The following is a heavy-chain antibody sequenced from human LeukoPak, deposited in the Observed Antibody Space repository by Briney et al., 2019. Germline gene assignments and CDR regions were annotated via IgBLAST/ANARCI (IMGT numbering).Heavy chain of an antibody. Sequence: PGRSLRLSCAAPGFTFSSYAMHWVRQAPGKGLEWVAVISYDGSNKYYADSVKGRFTISRDNSKNTLYLQMNSLRAEDTAVYYCARYPPDRRGYSYGYFYYWGQGTLVTVSS. J-gene: IGHJ4*02. CDR3: ARYPPDRRGYSYGYFYY. CDR1: GFTFSSYA. D-gene: IGHD5-18*01. CDR2: ISYDGSNK. V-gene: IGHV3-30-3*01.